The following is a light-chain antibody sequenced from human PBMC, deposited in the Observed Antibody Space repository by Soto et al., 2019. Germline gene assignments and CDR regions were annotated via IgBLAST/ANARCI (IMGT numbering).Light chain of an antibody. CDR3: QQRSNWPPWT. CDR1: QSISSSY. V-gene: IGKV3-11*01. J-gene: IGKJ1*01. CDR2: DAA. Sequence: EVVLTQSPATLSLSPGEGATLSCRVSQSISSSYLSWYQQRPGQAPRLLIYDAANRATGIPARFSGSGSETDFTLTISSLEPEDFAVYYCQQRSNWPPWTFGQGTKVDIK.